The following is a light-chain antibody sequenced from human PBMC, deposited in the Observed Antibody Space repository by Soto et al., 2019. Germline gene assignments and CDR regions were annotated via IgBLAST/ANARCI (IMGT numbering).Light chain of an antibody. CDR2: DTF. J-gene: IGLJ3*02. Sequence: QAVVTQEPSLTVSPGGTVTLTCASSTEAVTSGHYPFWFQQRPGQVLRTLIYDTFNKHSSTPARFSGSLPGGKAALTLSGAQPEDEADYYCVLSYSGVRVFGGGTKLTVL. CDR3: VLSYSGVRV. V-gene: IGLV7-46*01. CDR1: TEAVTSGHY.